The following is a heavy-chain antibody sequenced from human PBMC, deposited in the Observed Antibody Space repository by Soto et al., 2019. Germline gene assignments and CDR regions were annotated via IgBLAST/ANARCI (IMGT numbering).Heavy chain of an antibody. CDR2: IFPKFGTT. V-gene: IGHV1-69*01. CDR1: GYSFSDRY. CDR3: EAEMTFGKLSVV. D-gene: IGHD3-16*02. Sequence: SGKGSCKASGYSFSDRYIHWVRQAPGQGLEWMGGIFPKFGTTYSAQKLQDRLTITADESTSTVHMQLSSLRLDDTAVYYCEAEMTFGKLSVVWGQGTTVTVSS. J-gene: IGHJ6*02.